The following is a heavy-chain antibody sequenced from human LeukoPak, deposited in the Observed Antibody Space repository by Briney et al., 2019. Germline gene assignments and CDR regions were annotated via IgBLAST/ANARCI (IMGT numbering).Heavy chain of an antibody. V-gene: IGHV4-61*02. CDR1: GGSISSGSYY. J-gene: IGHJ4*02. Sequence: PSETLSLTCTVSGGSISSGSYYWSWIRQPAGKGLEWIGRIYTSGSTNYNPSLKSRVTMSVDTSKNQFSLKLSSVTAADTAVYYCAKESDDSGWSDYFEKWGQGTLVTVSS. D-gene: IGHD6-19*01. CDR3: AKESDDSGWSDYFEK. CDR2: IYTSGST.